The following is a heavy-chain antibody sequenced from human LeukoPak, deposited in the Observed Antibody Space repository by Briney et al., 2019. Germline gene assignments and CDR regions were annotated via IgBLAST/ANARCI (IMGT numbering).Heavy chain of an antibody. D-gene: IGHD6-13*01. CDR1: GFTLSSYW. J-gene: IGHJ4*02. V-gene: IGHV3-7*01. CDR3: WRDKAAGGFFFGY. Sequence: GGSLRLSCAASGFTLSSYWMTWVRQAPGKGLEWVANIKYDGSERDYVDSVKGRFTISRDNAKNSLYLQMNSLRAEDTAINNWWRDKAAGGFFFGYWGQGTLVTVSS. CDR2: IKYDGSER.